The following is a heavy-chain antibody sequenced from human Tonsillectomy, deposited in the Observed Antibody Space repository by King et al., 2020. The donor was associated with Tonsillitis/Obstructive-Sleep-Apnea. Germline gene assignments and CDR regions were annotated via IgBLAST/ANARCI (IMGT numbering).Heavy chain of an antibody. D-gene: IGHD3-9*01. CDR3: AKSYYDILTGYYRDIDY. V-gene: IGHV5-10-1*03. J-gene: IGHJ4*02. Sequence: VQLVESGAEVKKPGESLRISCKGSGYTFTNYWNNWVRQMPGKGLEWMGRIDPSDSYSNYSPSFQGHVTISADKSISTAYLHWSSLKASDSAMYYCAKSYYDILTGYYRDIDYWGQGTLVTVSS. CDR2: IDPSDSYS. CDR1: GYTFTNYW.